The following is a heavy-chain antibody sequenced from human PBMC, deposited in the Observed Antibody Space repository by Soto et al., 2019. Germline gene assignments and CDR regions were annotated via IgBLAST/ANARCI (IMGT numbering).Heavy chain of an antibody. CDR2: MSGSSSTT. CDR3: AKNQERELPRVIDF. Sequence: GALRLSCATSGLTFSNYAMSWVRQAPGGGLEWVSSMSGSSSTTYYADSVRGRFTISRDRSKNTLYLQMSSLRAEDTALYYCAKNQERELPRVIDFWGQGTLVTVSS. J-gene: IGHJ4*02. V-gene: IGHV3-23*01. D-gene: IGHD1-7*01. CDR1: GLTFSNYA.